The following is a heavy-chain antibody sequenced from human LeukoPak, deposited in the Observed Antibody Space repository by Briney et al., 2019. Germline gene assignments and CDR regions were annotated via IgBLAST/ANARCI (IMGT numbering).Heavy chain of an antibody. CDR3: AKDRPGYSSGWYGSGFDY. Sequence: GGSLRLSCAASGFTFSSYGMHWVRQAPGKGLEWVAFIRYDGSNKYYADSVKSRFTFSRDNSKNTLYLQMNSLRAEDTAVYYCAKDRPGYSSGWYGSGFDYWGQGTLVTVSS. V-gene: IGHV3-30*02. J-gene: IGHJ4*02. CDR2: IRYDGSNK. D-gene: IGHD6-19*01. CDR1: GFTFSSYG.